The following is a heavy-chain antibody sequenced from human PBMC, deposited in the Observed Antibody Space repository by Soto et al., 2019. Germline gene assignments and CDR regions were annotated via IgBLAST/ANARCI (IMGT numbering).Heavy chain of an antibody. CDR3: AKPHYDSSVFAFDI. Sequence: VQVVESGGGLVQPGGSLRLSCAASGFSFSSYGMHWVRQAPGKGLEWVAVISYDGSNKYYADSVKGRFTISRDNSKNTLYLQMNSLRAEDTAVYYCAKPHYDSSVFAFDIWGQGTMVTVSS. V-gene: IGHV3-30*18. CDR1: GFSFSSYG. D-gene: IGHD3-22*01. CDR2: ISYDGSNK. J-gene: IGHJ3*02.